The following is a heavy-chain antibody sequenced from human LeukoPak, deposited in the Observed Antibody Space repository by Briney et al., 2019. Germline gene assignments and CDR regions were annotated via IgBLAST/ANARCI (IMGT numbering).Heavy chain of an antibody. CDR3: VRALACSSTSCYEPTYFDS. CDR2: IGTAGDT. Sequence: PGGSLRLSCAACGFTFSNYDMHWVRQASGKGLEWGSGIGTAGDTYYPGSVKGRFSISRENAKNSLYLRMNGLRAGDTAVYYCVRALACSSTSCYEPTYFDSWGQGTLVTVSS. D-gene: IGHD2-2*01. CDR1: GFTFSNYD. J-gene: IGHJ4*02. V-gene: IGHV3-13*01.